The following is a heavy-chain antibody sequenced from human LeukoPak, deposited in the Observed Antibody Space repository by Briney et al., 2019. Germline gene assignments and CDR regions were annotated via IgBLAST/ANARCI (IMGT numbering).Heavy chain of an antibody. J-gene: IGHJ4*02. CDR2: ISSSGSTI. CDR1: GFTFSSYE. Sequence: GGSLRLSCAASGFTFSSYEMNWVRQAPGKGLEWVSYISSSGSTIYYADSVKGRFTISRDNAKNSLYLQMNSLRAEDTAVYYCARDPGCCPFDYWGQETLVTVSS. V-gene: IGHV3-48*03. D-gene: IGHD2-8*01. CDR3: ARDPGCCPFDY.